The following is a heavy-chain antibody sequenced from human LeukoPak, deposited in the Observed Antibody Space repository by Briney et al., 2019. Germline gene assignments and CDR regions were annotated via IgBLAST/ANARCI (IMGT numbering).Heavy chain of an antibody. J-gene: IGHJ4*02. D-gene: IGHD1-26*01. CDR2: ISGSAGST. V-gene: IGHV3-23*01. Sequence: GSLRLSCAASGFTFSNYAMSWVRQAPGKGLEWVSGISGSAGSTYYADSVKGRFTISRDNSKNTLYLQMNSLTDDDTAVCYCAKKWGVGTTTLDYFDYWGQGTLVTVSS. CDR3: AKKWGVGTTTLDYFDY. CDR1: GFTFSNYA.